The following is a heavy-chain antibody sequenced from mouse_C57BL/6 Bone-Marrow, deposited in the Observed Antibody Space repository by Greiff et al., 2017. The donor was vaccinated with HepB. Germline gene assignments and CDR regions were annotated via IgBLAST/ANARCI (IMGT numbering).Heavy chain of an antibody. CDR3: ARDLPIDY. J-gene: IGHJ2*01. CDR1: GFTFSDYY. D-gene: IGHD2-10*01. Sequence: EVQVVESEGGLVQPGSSMKLSCTASGFTFSDYYMAWVRQVPEKGLEWVANINYDGSSTYYLDSLKSRFIISRDNAKNILYLQMSSLKSEDTATYYCARDLPIDYWGQGTTLTVSS. V-gene: IGHV5-16*01. CDR2: INYDGSST.